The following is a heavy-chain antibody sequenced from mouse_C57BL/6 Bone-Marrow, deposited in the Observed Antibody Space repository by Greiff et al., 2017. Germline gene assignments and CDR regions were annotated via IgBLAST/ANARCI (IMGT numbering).Heavy chain of an antibody. Sequence: EVQLVESGGDLVKPGGSLKLSCAASGFTFSSYGMSWVRQTPDKRLEWVATISSGGSYTYYPDSVKGRFTISRDNAKNTLYLQMSSLKSEDTAMYYCARGRDDDPPSVYWGQGTTLTVSS. CDR1: GFTFSSYG. J-gene: IGHJ2*01. CDR2: ISSGGSYT. CDR3: ARGRDDDPPSVY. D-gene: IGHD2-4*01. V-gene: IGHV5-6*01.